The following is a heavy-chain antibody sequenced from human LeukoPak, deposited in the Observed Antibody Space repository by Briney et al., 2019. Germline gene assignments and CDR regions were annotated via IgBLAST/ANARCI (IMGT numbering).Heavy chain of an antibody. CDR2: IYPGDSNT. J-gene: IGHJ4*02. Sequence: GESLKISCKGSGYSFTNYWIAWVRQMPGKGLEWMGIIYPGDSNTKYSPSFQGQVTISSDKSTSTAYLQWSSLKASDTAMYYCARHLTGDNFDSWGQGTLVTVSS. V-gene: IGHV5-51*01. CDR3: ARHLTGDNFDS. CDR1: GYSFTNYW. D-gene: IGHD7-27*01.